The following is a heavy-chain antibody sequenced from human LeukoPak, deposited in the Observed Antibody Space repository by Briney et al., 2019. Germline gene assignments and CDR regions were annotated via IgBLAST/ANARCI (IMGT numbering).Heavy chain of an antibody. J-gene: IGHJ4*02. CDR3: ASIYYDSSGYYYGYFDY. CDR2: IIPIFGTA. CDR1: GGTFSSYA. Sequence: SVKVSCKASGGTFSSYAISWVRQAPGQGLEWMGGIIPIFGTANYAQKFQGRVTITTDESTSTAYMELSSLRSEDTAVYYCASIYYDSSGYYYGYFDYWGQGTLATVSS. D-gene: IGHD3-22*01. V-gene: IGHV1-69*05.